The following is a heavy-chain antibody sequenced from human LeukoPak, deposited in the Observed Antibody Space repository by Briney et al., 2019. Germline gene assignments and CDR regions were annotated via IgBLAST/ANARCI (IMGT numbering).Heavy chain of an antibody. Sequence: GASVKVSCKASGYTFTGYYMHWVRQAPGQGLEWMGWITPNTGATNTAQKFQGRVTMTSDTSISTAYMELTTLTSDDTAVYYCARDRGRSVRGINLFDPWGQGTLVTVSS. V-gene: IGHV1-2*02. CDR3: ARDRGRSVRGINLFDP. D-gene: IGHD2-21*01. CDR1: GYTFTGYY. J-gene: IGHJ5*02. CDR2: ITPNTGAT.